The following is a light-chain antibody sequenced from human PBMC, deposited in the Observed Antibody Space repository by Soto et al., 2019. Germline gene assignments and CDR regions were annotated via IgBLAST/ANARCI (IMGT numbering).Light chain of an antibody. CDR2: EVS. V-gene: IGLV2-18*02. Sequence: QSVLTQPPSVSGSPGQSVTISCTGTSSDVGSYNRVSWYQQPPGTAPKLMIYEVSNRPSGVPDRFSGSKSGNTASMTISGLQAEDEADYYCCSYAGTTPWVFGGGTKLTVL. J-gene: IGLJ3*02. CDR1: SSDVGSYNR. CDR3: CSYAGTTPWV.